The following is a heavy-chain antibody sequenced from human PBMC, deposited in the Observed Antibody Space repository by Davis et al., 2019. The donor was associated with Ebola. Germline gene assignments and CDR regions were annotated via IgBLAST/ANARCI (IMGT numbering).Heavy chain of an antibody. CDR2: LLYDGSKE. V-gene: IGHV3-30*03. J-gene: IGHJ6*02. CDR3: ARLRLVYYGMDV. Sequence: GESLKISCAASGFTVSSNYMSWVRQAPGKGLEWVAGLLYDGSKEFYADSVKGRFTISRDNSKNTLYLQMNSLRAEDTAVYYCARLRLVYYGMDVWGQGTTVTVSS. D-gene: IGHD3-16*01. CDR1: GFTVSSNY.